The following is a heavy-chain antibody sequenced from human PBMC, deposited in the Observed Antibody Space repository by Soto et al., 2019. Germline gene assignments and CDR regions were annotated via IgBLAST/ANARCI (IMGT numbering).Heavy chain of an antibody. D-gene: IGHD6-6*01. CDR3: ARGHRSSSAPIY. Sequence: EVQLVESGGGLVQPGGSLRLSCAASGFTFSSYEMNWVRQAPGKGLEWISYISSSGSTIHYADSVKGRSTISRDNAKNSLYLQMSSLRAEDPAVYYCARGHRSSSAPIYWGPGTLVPVSS. CDR1: GFTFSSYE. J-gene: IGHJ4*02. V-gene: IGHV3-48*03. CDR2: ISSSGSTI.